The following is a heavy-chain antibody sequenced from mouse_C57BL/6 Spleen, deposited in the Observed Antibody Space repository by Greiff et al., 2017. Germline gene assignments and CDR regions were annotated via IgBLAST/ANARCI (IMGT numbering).Heavy chain of an antibody. J-gene: IGHJ4*01. CDR1: GYTFTDYN. V-gene: IGHV1-18*01. D-gene: IGHD2-4*01. CDR2: INPNNGGT. CDR3: ARSYDYDGYYYAMDY. Sequence: VQLQQSGPELVQPGASVKIPCKASGYTFTDYNMDWVKQSHGKSLEWIGDINPNNGGTIYNQKFKGKATLTVDKSSSTAYMELRYLTSEDTAVYYCARSYDYDGYYYAMDYWGQGTSVTVSS.